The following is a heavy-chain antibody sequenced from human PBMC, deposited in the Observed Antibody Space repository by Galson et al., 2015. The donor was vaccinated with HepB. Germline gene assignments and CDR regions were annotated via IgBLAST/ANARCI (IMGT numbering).Heavy chain of an antibody. Sequence: SLRLSCAASGFTFSSSAMSWVRQAPGKGLDWVSAISGSARSTYYADSVKGRFTISRDNSKNTLYLQMNSLRVEDTAVYFCAKDYYGDHQGLFDLWGQGTLVTVSS. CDR2: ISGSARST. D-gene: IGHD3-10*01. J-gene: IGHJ4*02. CDR1: GFTFSSSA. V-gene: IGHV3-23*01. CDR3: AKDYYGDHQGLFDL.